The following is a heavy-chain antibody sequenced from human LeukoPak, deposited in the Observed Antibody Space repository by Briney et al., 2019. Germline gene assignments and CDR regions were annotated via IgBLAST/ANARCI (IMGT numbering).Heavy chain of an antibody. CDR2: IKSDGSRT. CDR3: ARELPFDY. V-gene: IGHV3-74*01. J-gene: IGHJ4*02. CDR1: GFTFSNYW. D-gene: IGHD2-15*01. Sequence: SGGSLRLSCAVSGFTFSNYWMHWVHQAPGKGLVWVSRIKSDGSRTDYADSVKGRFTISRDNAKNTLYLQMNSLRAEDTAIYYCARELPFDYWGQGTLVTVSS.